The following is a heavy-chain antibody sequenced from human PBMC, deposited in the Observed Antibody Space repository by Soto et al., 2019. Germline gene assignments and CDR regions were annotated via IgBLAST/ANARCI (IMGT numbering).Heavy chain of an antibody. CDR2: IIPIFGTA. CDR1: GGTVSSYA. CDR3: ARDLLSVVAATRGDAFDI. Sequence: QVQLVQSGAEVKKPGSSVKVSCKASGGTVSSYAISWVRQAPGQGLEWMGVIIPIFGTANYAQKFQGRVTITADESTSTAYMELSSLRSEDTAVYYCARDLLSVVAATRGDAFDIWGQGTMVTVSS. V-gene: IGHV1-69*12. D-gene: IGHD2-15*01. J-gene: IGHJ3*02.